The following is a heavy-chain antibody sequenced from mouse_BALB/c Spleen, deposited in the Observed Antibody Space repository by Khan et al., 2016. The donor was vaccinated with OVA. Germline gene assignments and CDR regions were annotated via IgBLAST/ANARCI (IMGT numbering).Heavy chain of an antibody. CDR3: SKNPSVGYTMDY. Sequence: QVQLKQSGPCLVLPSQSLSITCTVSGFSLTSYGVHWVRQSPGKGLEWLGVIWRGGSTDCNAAFMSILSFNQDNSKRHVFFKMNSLQPDATAIYCWSKNPSVGYTMDYLGQGTSGTVAS. CDR1: GFSLTSYG. J-gene: IGHJ4*01. D-gene: IGHD2-10*02. CDR2: IWRGGST. V-gene: IGHV2-5*01.